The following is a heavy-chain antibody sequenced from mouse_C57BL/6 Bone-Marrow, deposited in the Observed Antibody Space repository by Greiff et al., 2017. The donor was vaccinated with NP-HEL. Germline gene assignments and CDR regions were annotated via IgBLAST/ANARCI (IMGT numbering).Heavy chain of an antibody. CDR2: IYPGNSDT. V-gene: IGHV1-5*01. CDR3: TRTSNYDCYAMDY. Sequence: EVQLQQSGTVLARPGASVKMSCKTSGYTFTSYWMHWVKQRPGQGLEWIGAIYPGNSDTSYNQKFKGKAKLTAVTSASTAYMELSSLTNEDSAVYYCTRTSNYDCYAMDYWGQGTSVTVSS. CDR1: GYTFTSYW. J-gene: IGHJ4*01. D-gene: IGHD2-5*01.